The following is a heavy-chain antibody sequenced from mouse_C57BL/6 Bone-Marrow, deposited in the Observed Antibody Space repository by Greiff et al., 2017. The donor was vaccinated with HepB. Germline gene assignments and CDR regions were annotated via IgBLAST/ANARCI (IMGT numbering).Heavy chain of an antibody. CDR1: GYTFTSYW. J-gene: IGHJ2*01. D-gene: IGHD1-1*01. Sequence: QVQLQQPGAELVKPGASVKLSCKASGYTFTSYWMQWVKQRPGQGLEWIGEIDPSDSYTNYNQKFKGKATLTVDTSSSTAYMQLSSLTSEDSAVYYCAREAYYGSRGYFDYWGQGTTLTVSS. V-gene: IGHV1-50*01. CDR3: AREAYYGSRGYFDY. CDR2: IDPSDSYT.